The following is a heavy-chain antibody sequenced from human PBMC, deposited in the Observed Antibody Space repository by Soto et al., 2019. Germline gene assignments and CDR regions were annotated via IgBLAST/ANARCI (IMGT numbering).Heavy chain of an antibody. CDR3: ARDRGCSGGSCHYYFDY. CDR2: IYYSGST. D-gene: IGHD2-15*01. Sequence: SETLSLTCTVSGGSISSGGYYWSWIRQHPGKGLEWTGYIYYSGSTYYNPSLKSRVTISVDTSKNQFSLKLSSVTAADTAVYYCARDRGCSGGSCHYYFDYWGQGTLVTVSS. J-gene: IGHJ4*02. V-gene: IGHV4-31*03. CDR1: GGSISSGGYY.